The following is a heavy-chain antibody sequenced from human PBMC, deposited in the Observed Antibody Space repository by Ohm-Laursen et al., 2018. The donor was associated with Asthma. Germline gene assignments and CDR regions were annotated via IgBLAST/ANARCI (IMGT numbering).Heavy chain of an antibody. CDR1: GFTFSSYG. V-gene: IGHV3-33*01. Sequence: SLRLSCSASGFTFSSYGMHWVRQAPGKGLEWVAVIWYNGSNKYYADSVKGRFTISRDNSKNTLYLQMNSLRAEDTAVYYCAREAPTYCSGGSCYSLDYWGQGTLVTVSS. CDR2: IWYNGSNK. D-gene: IGHD2-15*01. J-gene: IGHJ4*02. CDR3: AREAPTYCSGGSCYSLDY.